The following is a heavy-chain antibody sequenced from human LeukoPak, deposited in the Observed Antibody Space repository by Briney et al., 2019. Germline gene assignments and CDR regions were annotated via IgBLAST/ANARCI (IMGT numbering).Heavy chain of an antibody. Sequence: ASVKVSCKASGYTFTNYYMHWVRQAPGQGLEWMGLINPTGTGTNYAQKFRGRVTLTRDTSTTTVYMELSSLRSEDTAVYYCARVNDNLTGYYIRYYFDYWGQGTLVTVPS. CDR2: INPTGTGT. V-gene: IGHV1-46*01. CDR3: ARVNDNLTGYYIRYYFDY. CDR1: GYTFTNYY. D-gene: IGHD3-9*01. J-gene: IGHJ4*02.